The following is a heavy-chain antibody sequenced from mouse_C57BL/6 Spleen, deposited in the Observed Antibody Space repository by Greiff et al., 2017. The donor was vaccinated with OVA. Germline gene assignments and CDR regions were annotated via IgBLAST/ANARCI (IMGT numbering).Heavy chain of an antibody. Sequence: QVQLQQSGAELVRPGASVKLSCKASGYTFTDYYINWVKQRPGQGLEWIARIYPGSGNTYYNEKFKGKATLTAEKSSSTAYMQLSSLTSEDSAVYFCARSRYDGYYVDSMDYWGQGTSVTVSS. D-gene: IGHD2-3*01. CDR1: GYTFTDYY. CDR2: IYPGSGNT. CDR3: ARSRYDGYYVDSMDY. J-gene: IGHJ4*01. V-gene: IGHV1-76*01.